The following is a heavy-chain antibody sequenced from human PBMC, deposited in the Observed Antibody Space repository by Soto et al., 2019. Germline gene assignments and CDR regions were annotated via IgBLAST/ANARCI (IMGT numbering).Heavy chain of an antibody. CDR1: GYSFSSHS. J-gene: IGHJ5*02. CDR2: ISSRSSLI. D-gene: IGHD6-19*01. V-gene: IGHV3-21*06. Sequence: GGSLRLSCAASGYSFSSHSFNWVRQAPGQGLVWVAYISSRSSLILYADSVRGRFVISRDNALNSLYLQMNRPRDEDTAIYYCERERGEYASGWHIDRWGQGTPVTVSS. CDR3: ERERGEYASGWHIDR.